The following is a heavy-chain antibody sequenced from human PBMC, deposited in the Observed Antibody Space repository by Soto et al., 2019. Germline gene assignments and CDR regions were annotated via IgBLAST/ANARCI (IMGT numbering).Heavy chain of an antibody. Sequence: PVGSLRLSCVGSGFTFSSYGMHWVRQAPGKGLECVAVMSDTGSSHYYAASVEGRFTISRENSKNTLSLHMDRLRVEDTAVYYCAKDRGGDCPDNSCYFGADYWGQGTPVTVSS. CDR1: GFTFSSYG. CDR3: AKDRGGDCPDNSCYFGADY. J-gene: IGHJ4*02. D-gene: IGHD2-2*01. CDR2: MSDTGSSH. V-gene: IGHV3-30*18.